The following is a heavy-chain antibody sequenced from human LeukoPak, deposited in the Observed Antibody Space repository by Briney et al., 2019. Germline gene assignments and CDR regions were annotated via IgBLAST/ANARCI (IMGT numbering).Heavy chain of an antibody. CDR1: GGTFSSYA. CDR2: IIPIFGTA. J-gene: IGHJ4*02. Sequence: VKVSCKASGGTFSSYAISWVRQAPGQGLEWMGGIIPIFGTANNAQKFQGRVTITTDESTSTAYMELSSLRSEDTAVYYCASSVAARLGSYYFDYWGQGTLVTVSS. D-gene: IGHD6-6*01. V-gene: IGHV1-69*05. CDR3: ASSVAARLGSYYFDY.